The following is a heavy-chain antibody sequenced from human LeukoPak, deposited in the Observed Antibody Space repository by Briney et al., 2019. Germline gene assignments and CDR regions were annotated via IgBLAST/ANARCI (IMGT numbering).Heavy chain of an antibody. CDR3: ARHLENYFYYYGMDV. V-gene: IGHV3-30*07. CDR1: GFTFSSCA. Sequence: GGSLRLSCAASGFTFSSCAMSWVRQAPGKGLEWVAVISYDGSNKYYADSVKGRFTISRDNAKNSLYLQMNSLRAEDTAVYYCARHLENYFYYYGMDVWAKGPRSPSP. J-gene: IGHJ6*02. CDR2: ISYDGSNK. D-gene: IGHD5-24*01.